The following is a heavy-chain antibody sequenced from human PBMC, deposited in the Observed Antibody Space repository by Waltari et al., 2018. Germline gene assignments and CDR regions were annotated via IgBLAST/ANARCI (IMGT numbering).Heavy chain of an antibody. CDR1: GFTFSDYY. Sequence: QVQLVESGGGLVKPGGSLRLSCSASGFTFSDYYISWLRQAPGKGLAWGSYISNSGSTMNYADVVKGLFIISRDNSKSALYLQRNSLRAEDTAVYYCARDRGAVAGDYFDYWGQGTLVTVSS. V-gene: IGHV3-11*04. CDR2: ISNSGSTM. D-gene: IGHD6-19*01. CDR3: ARDRGAVAGDYFDY. J-gene: IGHJ4*02.